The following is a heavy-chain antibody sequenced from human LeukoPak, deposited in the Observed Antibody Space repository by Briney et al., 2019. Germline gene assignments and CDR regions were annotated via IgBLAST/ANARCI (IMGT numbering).Heavy chain of an antibody. CDR2: INWNGGST. D-gene: IGHD3-22*01. Sequence: GSLRLSCAASGFTFDDYGMSWGRQAPGKGLEWVSGINWNGGSTGYADSVKGRFTISRDNAKNSLYLQMNSLRAEDTALYYCARVAGDYYDSSGYYLDYYYYYMDVWGKGTTVTVSS. J-gene: IGHJ6*03. CDR3: ARVAGDYYDSSGYYLDYYYYYMDV. CDR1: GFTFDDYG. V-gene: IGHV3-20*04.